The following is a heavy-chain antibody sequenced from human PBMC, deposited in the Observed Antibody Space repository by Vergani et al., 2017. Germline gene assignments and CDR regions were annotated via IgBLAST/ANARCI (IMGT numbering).Heavy chain of an antibody. CDR2: ISSSSSYI. CDR1: GFTFSSYS. CDR3: ARAPPGIAAALGR. D-gene: IGHD6-13*01. V-gene: IGHV3-21*01. J-gene: IGHJ4*02. Sequence: EVQLVESGGGLVKPGGSLRLSCAASGFTFSSYSMNWVRQAPGKGLEWVSSISSSSSYIYYADSVKGRFTISRDNAKNTLYLQMNSLRAEDTAVYYCARAPPGIAAALGRWGQGTLVTVSS.